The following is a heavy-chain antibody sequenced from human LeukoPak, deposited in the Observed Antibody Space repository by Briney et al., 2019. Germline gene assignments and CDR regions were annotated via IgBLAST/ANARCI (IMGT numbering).Heavy chain of an antibody. CDR1: GGSISSYY. V-gene: IGHV4-59*08. Sequence: SETLSLTCTVSGGSISSYYWSWIRQPPGKGLEWIGYIYYSGSTNYNPSLKSRVTISVDTSKNQFSLKLSSVTAADTAVYYCGRHARLYFDYWGQGTLVTVSS. J-gene: IGHJ4*02. CDR3: GRHARLYFDY. CDR2: IYYSGST.